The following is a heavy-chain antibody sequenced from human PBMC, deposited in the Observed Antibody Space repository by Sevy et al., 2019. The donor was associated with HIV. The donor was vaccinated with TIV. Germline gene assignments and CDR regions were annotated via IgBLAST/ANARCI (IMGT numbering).Heavy chain of an antibody. CDR3: ASVRPCGGDCYFFDT. V-gene: IGHV1-69*10. CDR2: IIPSVGIA. D-gene: IGHD2-21*02. J-gene: IGHJ4*02. Sequence: ASVKVSCKASAGTLNNYGMNWERQAPGQGLEWMGGIIPSVGIASYAQKIKGRAAISADTSTSTLYLEVGRLRSDDTAVYFCASVRPCGGDCYFFDTWGQGTLVTVSS. CDR1: AGTLNNYG.